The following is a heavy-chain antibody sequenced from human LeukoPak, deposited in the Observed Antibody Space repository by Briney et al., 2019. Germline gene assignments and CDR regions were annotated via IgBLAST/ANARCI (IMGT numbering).Heavy chain of an antibody. CDR2: INRDGSTT. J-gene: IGHJ4*02. CDR3: ARDKKSGESSEIDY. CDR1: GFTFSNYW. D-gene: IGHD3-10*01. Sequence: PGGSLRLSCAASGFTFSNYWVHWVRQAPGKGLVWVSRINRDGSTTKYADSVKGRFTVSRDNAKNTLNLQMNSLRAEDTAVYYCARDKKSGESSEIDYWGQGTLVTVSP. V-gene: IGHV3-74*03.